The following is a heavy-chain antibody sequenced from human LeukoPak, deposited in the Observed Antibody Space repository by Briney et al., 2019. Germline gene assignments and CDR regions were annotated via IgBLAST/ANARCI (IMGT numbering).Heavy chain of an antibody. J-gene: IGHJ4*02. Sequence: PSETLSLTCAVSGGSINSSNWWGWVRQPPGKGLEWIGEIFHSATTNYNPSLKSRVTISVDKSKNHFSLKLSSVTAADTAVYYCARAPYYDSSGYHSAYFEYWGQGTLVTVSS. D-gene: IGHD3-22*01. V-gene: IGHV4-4*02. CDR3: ARAPYYDSSGYHSAYFEY. CDR2: IFHSATT. CDR1: GGSINSSNW.